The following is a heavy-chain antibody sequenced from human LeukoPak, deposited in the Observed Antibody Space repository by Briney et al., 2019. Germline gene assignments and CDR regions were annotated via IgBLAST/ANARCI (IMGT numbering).Heavy chain of an antibody. Sequence: GGSLTLSCAASGFTFSRYWMSWVRQAPGKGLKWVANTKQDGSEKYYLESVKGRFTISRDNAKNSLYLHMNSLRGEDTAVYYCALSSGNYAIPFDYWGQGTLVTVSS. CDR1: GFTFSRYW. CDR3: ALSSGNYAIPFDY. D-gene: IGHD1-26*01. V-gene: IGHV3-7*01. CDR2: TKQDGSEK. J-gene: IGHJ4*02.